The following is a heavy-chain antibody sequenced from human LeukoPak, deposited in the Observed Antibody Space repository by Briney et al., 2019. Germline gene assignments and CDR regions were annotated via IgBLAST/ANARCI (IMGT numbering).Heavy chain of an antibody. V-gene: IGHV3-48*01. Sequence: GGSLRLSCAASGFTFSSYSMNWVRQAPGKGLEWVSYISSSSSTIYYADSVKGRFSISRDNVKNSLYLQMNSLRAEDTAVYYCARPFYGSGKHWGQGTLVTVSS. CDR3: ARPFYGSGKH. CDR2: ISSSSSTI. D-gene: IGHD3-10*01. CDR1: GFTFSSYS. J-gene: IGHJ4*02.